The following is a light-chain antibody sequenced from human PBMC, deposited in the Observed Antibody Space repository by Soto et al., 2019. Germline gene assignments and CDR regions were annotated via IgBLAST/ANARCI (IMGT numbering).Light chain of an antibody. CDR1: SSDVGGYNY. Sequence: SALTQPASVSGSPGQSITISCTGTSSDVGGYNYVSWYQQHPGKAPKLMIYDVSNRPSGVSNRFSGSKSGNTASLTISGLQAEDEADYYCSSYTSSSTLAWVFGTGTKVTVL. V-gene: IGLV2-14*01. J-gene: IGLJ1*01. CDR2: DVS. CDR3: SSYTSSSTLAWV.